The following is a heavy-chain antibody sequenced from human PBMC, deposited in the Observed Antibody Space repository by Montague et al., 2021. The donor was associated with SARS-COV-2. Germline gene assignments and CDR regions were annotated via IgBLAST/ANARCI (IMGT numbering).Heavy chain of an antibody. J-gene: IGHJ4*02. Sequence: SETLSLTCTFAGGSISPIINFWGWSRQPPSKGLEWIGSISYTGSTYHNPSLKSRVTMSVDTSKNQFSLKLNSVTAADTAVYYCARSGDPGTTVTYLYWGQGTLVTVSS. CDR3: ARSGDPGTTVTYLY. D-gene: IGHD4-11*01. CDR2: ISYTGST. CDR1: GGSISPIINF. V-gene: IGHV4-39*07.